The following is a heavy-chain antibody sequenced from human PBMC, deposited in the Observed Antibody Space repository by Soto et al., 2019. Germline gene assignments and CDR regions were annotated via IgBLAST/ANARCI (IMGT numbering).Heavy chain of an antibody. Sequence: SSVKVSCKASGGTFSTTAITWVRQAPGQGLEWMGGIVPIFGIPNYAQKFQGRLAITADKSTNTAYMELISLRSEDTAVYYCARDSHDAGGSFDPWGLGILVTVSS. D-gene: IGHD5-12*01. CDR3: ARDSHDAGGSFDP. J-gene: IGHJ5*02. CDR2: IVPIFGIP. V-gene: IGHV1-69*10. CDR1: GGTFSTTA.